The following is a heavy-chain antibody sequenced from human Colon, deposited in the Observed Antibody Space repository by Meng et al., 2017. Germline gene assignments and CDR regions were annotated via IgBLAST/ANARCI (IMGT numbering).Heavy chain of an antibody. Sequence: QVQLRESSTVMVSAYDTLSLTCTVSGGSVSCGSYYWSWIRQHPGKGLEWIGYIYYSGCTNYNPSLKSRVTISVDTSKNQFSLKLSSVTAADTAVYYCARGASDYDFDYWGQGTLVTVAS. J-gene: IGHJ4*02. D-gene: IGHD3-22*01. V-gene: IGHV4-61*01. CDR1: GGSVSCGSYY. CDR3: ARGASDYDFDY. CDR2: IYYSGCT.